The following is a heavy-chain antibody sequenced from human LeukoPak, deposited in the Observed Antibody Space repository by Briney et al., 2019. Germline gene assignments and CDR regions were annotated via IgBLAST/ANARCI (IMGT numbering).Heavy chain of an antibody. J-gene: IGHJ4*02. CDR2: IKEDGSEK. V-gene: IGHV3-7*05. CDR1: GFTFSNYW. CDR3: TRGSYYFHY. Sequence: GESLRLSCAASGFTFSNYWMNWVRLAPGKGLEWVANIKEDGSEKYYVDSVKGRFTISRDNAKNSVYLQMNSLRAEDTAVYYCTRGSYYFHYWGQGTPVTVSS.